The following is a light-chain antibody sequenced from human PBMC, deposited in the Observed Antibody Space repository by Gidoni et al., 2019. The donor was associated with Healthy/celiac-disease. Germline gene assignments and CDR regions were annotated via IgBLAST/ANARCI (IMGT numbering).Light chain of an antibody. V-gene: IGKV3-20*01. CDR1: QSVSSSY. CDR3: QQYGSSPGWT. CDR2: GAS. Sequence: EIVLTQSPGTLSLSPGERATLSCRASQSVSSSYLAWYQQKPGQAHRLLIYGASSRATGITDRFSGSGSGTDFTLTISRLEPEDFAVYYCQQYGSSPGWTFGQGNKVEIK. J-gene: IGKJ1*01.